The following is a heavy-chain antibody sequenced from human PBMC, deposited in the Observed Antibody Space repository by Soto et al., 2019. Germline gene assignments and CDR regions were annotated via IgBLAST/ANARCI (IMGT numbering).Heavy chain of an antibody. D-gene: IGHD3-3*01. Sequence: QVQLVESGGGVVQPGRYLRLSCAASGFTFSSYAMHWVRQAPGKGLEWVAVISYDGSNKYYADSVKGRFTISRDNSKNTLYLQMNSLRAEDTAVYYCARGTIEGHFDYWGQGTLVTVSS. CDR1: GFTFSSYA. V-gene: IGHV3-30-3*01. CDR3: ARGTIEGHFDY. J-gene: IGHJ4*02. CDR2: ISYDGSNK.